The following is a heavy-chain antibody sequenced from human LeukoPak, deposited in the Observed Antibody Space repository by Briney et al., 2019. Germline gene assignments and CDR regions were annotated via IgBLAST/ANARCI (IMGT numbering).Heavy chain of an antibody. CDR1: GDSISSINW. Sequence: SETLSLTCAVSGDSISSINWCNWVRQSPGKGLEWIGEISHSGNTNYSPSLKSRVTISVDKSKNQFSLKLTSVTAADTAVYYCARGGLVVAPLDLWGRGTLVSVSS. J-gene: IGHJ2*01. D-gene: IGHD5-12*01. V-gene: IGHV4-4*02. CDR2: ISHSGNT. CDR3: ARGGLVVAPLDL.